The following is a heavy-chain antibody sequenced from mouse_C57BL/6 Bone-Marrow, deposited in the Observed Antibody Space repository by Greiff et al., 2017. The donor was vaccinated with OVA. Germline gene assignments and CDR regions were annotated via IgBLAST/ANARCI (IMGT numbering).Heavy chain of an antibody. V-gene: IGHV1-81*01. CDR1: GYTFTSYG. CDR3: ARCKSTEAMDY. CDR2: IYPRSGNT. J-gene: IGHJ4*01. Sequence: QVQLQQSGAELARPGASVKLSCKASGYTFTSYGISWVKQRTGKGLEWIGEIYPRSGNTYYNEKFKGKATLTADKSSSTAYMELRSLTSEDSAVYFCARCKSTEAMDYWGQGTSVTVSS.